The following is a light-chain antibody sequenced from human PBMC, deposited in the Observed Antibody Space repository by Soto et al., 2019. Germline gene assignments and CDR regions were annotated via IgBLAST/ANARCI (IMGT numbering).Light chain of an antibody. Sequence: DIQMTQSPSSLSASVGDIVTITCRASQSISSYLNWYQQKPGKAPKLLIYAASSLQSGVPSRFSGSGSGTDFTLTISSLQPEDFATYYCQQSYSQTLTFGGGTKVEIK. CDR1: QSISSY. CDR3: QQSYSQTLT. V-gene: IGKV1-39*01. J-gene: IGKJ4*01. CDR2: AAS.